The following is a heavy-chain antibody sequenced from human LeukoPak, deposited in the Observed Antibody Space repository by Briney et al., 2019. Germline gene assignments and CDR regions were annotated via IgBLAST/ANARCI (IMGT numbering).Heavy chain of an antibody. CDR3: AKQGGSYRFDY. CDR2: ISGSGGST. Sequence: SGESLKISCAASGFTFSSYAMSWVRQAPGKGLEWVSAISGSGGSTYYADSVKGRFTISRDNSKNTLYLQMNSLRAEDTAVYYCAKQGGSYRFDYWGQGTLVTVSS. V-gene: IGHV3-23*01. D-gene: IGHD1-26*01. CDR1: GFTFSSYA. J-gene: IGHJ4*02.